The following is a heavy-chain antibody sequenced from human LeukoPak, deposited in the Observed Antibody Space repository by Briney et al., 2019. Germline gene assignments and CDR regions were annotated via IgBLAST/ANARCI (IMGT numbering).Heavy chain of an antibody. CDR2: IFPSGGEI. J-gene: IGHJ4*02. V-gene: IGHV3-23*01. Sequence: GGSLRLSCTVSGFNMTNYWMSWVRQAPGKGLEWVSSIFPSGGEIHYADSVRGRFTISRDNSKSTLSLQMNSLRVEDTAIYYCATYRQVLLPFESWGQGTLVTVSS. CDR3: ATYRQVLLPFES. CDR1: GFNMTNYW. D-gene: IGHD5-18*01.